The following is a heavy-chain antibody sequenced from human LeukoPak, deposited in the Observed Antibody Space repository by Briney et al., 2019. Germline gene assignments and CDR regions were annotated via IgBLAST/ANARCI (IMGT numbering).Heavy chain of an antibody. D-gene: IGHD4-17*01. V-gene: IGHV4-61*01. CDR2: IFNSGSS. J-gene: IGHJ6*03. Sequence: KPSETLSLTCTVSGGSVSSESYHWSWIRQPPGKGLEWIAYIFNSGSSNYNPSLKSRVTISVDTSKNQFSLKLNSVTAADTADYYCARLNTDYGDGYHYYLDVWGKGTTVTVSS. CDR3: ARLNTDYGDGYHYYLDV. CDR1: GGSVSSESYH.